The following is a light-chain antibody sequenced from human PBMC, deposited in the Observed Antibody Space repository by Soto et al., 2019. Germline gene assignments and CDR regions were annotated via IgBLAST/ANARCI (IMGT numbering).Light chain of an antibody. CDR2: DAS. J-gene: IGKJ4*01. Sequence: ETVLTQSPATLSLSPGERVNLSCRASQSVSSYLAWYQQKPGQAPRLLIYDASNRATGIPARFSGSGSGTDFTLTISSLEPEDFAVYYCQQRTNLPLTFGGGTNVEIK. CDR1: QSVSSY. CDR3: QQRTNLPLT. V-gene: IGKV3-11*01.